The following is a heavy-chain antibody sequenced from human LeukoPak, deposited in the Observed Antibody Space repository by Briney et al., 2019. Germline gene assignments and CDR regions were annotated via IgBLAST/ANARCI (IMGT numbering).Heavy chain of an antibody. V-gene: IGHV5-51*01. Sequence: GESLKISCKGSGYSFTSYWIGWVCQMPGKGLEWMGIIYPGDSDTRYSPSFQGQVTISADKSISTAYLQWSSLKASDTAMYYCARHVEAPNRHFDYWGQGTLVTVSS. J-gene: IGHJ4*02. D-gene: IGHD1-14*01. CDR3: ARHVEAPNRHFDY. CDR1: GYSFTSYW. CDR2: IYPGDSDT.